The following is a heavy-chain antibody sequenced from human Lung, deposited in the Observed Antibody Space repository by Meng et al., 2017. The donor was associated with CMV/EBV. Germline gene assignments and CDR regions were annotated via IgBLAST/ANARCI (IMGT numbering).Heavy chain of an antibody. V-gene: IGHV4-39*07. J-gene: IGHJ4*02. Sequence: SGTLSLTCTVSGGSISSSTYYWGWVRQPPGKGLEWIGSFYYSGSTYYNPSLKSRVTISVDTSMNQFSLKLSTVTAADTAMYYCARGDSVSYYFSYWGQGTLVTVSS. CDR2: FYYSGST. D-gene: IGHD5/OR15-5a*01. CDR1: GGSISSSTYY. CDR3: ARGDSVSYYFSY.